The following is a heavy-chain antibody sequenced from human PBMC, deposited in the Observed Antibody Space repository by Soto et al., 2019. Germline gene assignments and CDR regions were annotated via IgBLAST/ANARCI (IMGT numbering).Heavy chain of an antibody. V-gene: IGHV3-30*18. CDR2: ISHDGRNK. J-gene: IGHJ3*02. Sequence: QVQVVESGGGVVQPGRSLRLSCAASGFTFSSYGIHWVRQAPGKGLEWVAVISHDGRNKYYADSVKGRFTISSDNSKNTPYLQMNSLRDDDTAVYYCAKPYKWNYAWIAFDSWGQGTMVIVSS. D-gene: IGHD1-7*01. CDR3: AKPYKWNYAWIAFDS. CDR1: GFTFSSYG.